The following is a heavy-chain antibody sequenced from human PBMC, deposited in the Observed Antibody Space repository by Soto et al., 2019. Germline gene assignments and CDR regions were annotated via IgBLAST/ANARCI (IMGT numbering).Heavy chain of an antibody. CDR1: GFTFSSYW. V-gene: IGHV3-7*01. J-gene: IGHJ6*02. CDR3: ARDSPIYCSGGSCYADYYYGMDV. CDR2: IKQDGSEK. Sequence: HPGGSLRLSCAASGFTFSSYWMSWVRQAPGKGLEWVANIKQDGSEKYYVDSVKGRFTISRDNAKNSLYLQMNSLRAEDTAVYYCARDSPIYCSGGSCYADYYYGMDVWGQGTTVTVSS. D-gene: IGHD2-15*01.